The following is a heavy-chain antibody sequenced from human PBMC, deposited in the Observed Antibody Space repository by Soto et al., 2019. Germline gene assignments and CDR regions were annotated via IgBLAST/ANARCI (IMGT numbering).Heavy chain of an antibody. CDR3: ACGYYTLDLYYFDY. CDR2: ISAYNGNT. V-gene: IGHV1-18*01. J-gene: IGHJ4*02. D-gene: IGHD3-3*01. CDR1: GYTFTSYG. Sequence: QVQLVQSGAEVKKPGASVKVSCKASGYTFTSYGISWVRQAPGQGLEWMGWISAYNGNTNYAQKLQGRVTMTTDTSTSTDYMELRSLRSDDTALYYGACGYYTLDLYYFDYCGQGTLVTVSS.